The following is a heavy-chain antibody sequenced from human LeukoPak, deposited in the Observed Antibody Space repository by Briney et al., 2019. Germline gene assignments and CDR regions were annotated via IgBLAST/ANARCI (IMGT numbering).Heavy chain of an antibody. CDR3: ARDLDYLGSSSSTSSYGMDV. CDR2: IIPIFGIA. D-gene: IGHD2-2*01. V-gene: IGHV1-69*04. Sequence: SVKVSCKASGGTFSSYAISWVRQAPGQGLEWMGRIIPIFGIANYAQKFQGRVTITADKSTSTAYMELSSLRSEDTAVCYCARDLDYLGSSSSTSSYGMDVWGQGTTVTVSS. J-gene: IGHJ6*02. CDR1: GGTFSSYA.